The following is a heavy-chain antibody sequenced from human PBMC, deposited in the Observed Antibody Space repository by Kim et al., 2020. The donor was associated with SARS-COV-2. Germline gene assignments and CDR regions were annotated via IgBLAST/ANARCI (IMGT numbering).Heavy chain of an antibody. Sequence: GGSLRLSCAASGFTFSSYAMHWVRQAPGKGLEWVAVISYDGSNKYYVDSVKGRFTISRDNSKNTLYLQMNSLRAEDTAVYYCARDLRTYDGFMFDYWGQGTLVTVSS. CDR3: ARDLRTYDGFMFDY. CDR1: GFTFSSYA. V-gene: IGHV3-30*04. CDR2: ISYDGSNK. J-gene: IGHJ4*02. D-gene: IGHD3-22*01.